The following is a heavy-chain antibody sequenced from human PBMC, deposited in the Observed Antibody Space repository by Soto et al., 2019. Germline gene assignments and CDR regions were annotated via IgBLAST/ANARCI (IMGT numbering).Heavy chain of an antibody. Sequence: QVQLVESGGGVVQPGRSLRLSCAASGFTFSTYPMHWVRQAPGKGLEGVAVISYDGSNTYYADSVKGRFTISRDNSKNTPYLQMNSLRAEDTAVYYCARTLYSSTWYYFDYWGQGTLVTVSS. V-gene: IGHV3-30*04. D-gene: IGHD6-13*01. CDR1: GFTFSTYP. CDR3: ARTLYSSTWYYFDY. CDR2: ISYDGSNT. J-gene: IGHJ4*02.